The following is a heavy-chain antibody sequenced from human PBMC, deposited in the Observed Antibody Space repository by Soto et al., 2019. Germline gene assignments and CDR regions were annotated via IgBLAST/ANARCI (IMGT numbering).Heavy chain of an antibody. CDR2: IYSGGST. J-gene: IGHJ4*02. D-gene: IGHD6-13*01. V-gene: IGHV3-66*01. CDR3: ASIQWGSSSHSDY. Sequence: VQLVESGGGLVQPGGSLRLSCAASGFTVSSNYMSWVRQAPGKGLEWVSVIYSGGSTYYADSVKGRFTISRDISKTRLYLQMTSLRAEDTAVYYCASIQWGSSSHSDYWGQGTLVTVSS. CDR1: GFTVSSNY.